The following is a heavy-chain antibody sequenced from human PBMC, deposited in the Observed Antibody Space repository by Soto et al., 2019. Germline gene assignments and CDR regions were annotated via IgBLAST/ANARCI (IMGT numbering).Heavy chain of an antibody. CDR2: ISSSSSYI. D-gene: IGHD6-6*01. CDR1: GFTFSSYS. CDR3: ARAGSSHYYYYYYMDV. J-gene: IGHJ6*03. V-gene: IGHV3-21*01. Sequence: EVQLVESGGGLVKPGGSLRLSCAASGFTFSSYSMNWVRQAPGKGLEWVSSISSSSSYIYYADSVKGRFTISRDNAKNSLYLQMNSLRAEDTAVYYCARAGSSHYYYYYYMDVWGKGTTVTVSS.